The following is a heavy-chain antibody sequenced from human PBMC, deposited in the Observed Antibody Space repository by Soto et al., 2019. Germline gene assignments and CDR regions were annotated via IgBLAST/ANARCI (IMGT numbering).Heavy chain of an antibody. V-gene: IGHV4-30-4*01. Sequence: PSETLSLTCTVSGDSINTGDYYWSWLRQPPRKGLEWIGYIYYTGSTYYNPSLKSQFTISIDTSKSQFSLKVNSVTAADPAVYYCARIPLLQGGWFGPWGQGTLVTLSS. CDR2: IYYTGST. CDR1: GDSINTGDYY. D-gene: IGHD1-26*01. J-gene: IGHJ5*02. CDR3: ARIPLLQGGWFGP.